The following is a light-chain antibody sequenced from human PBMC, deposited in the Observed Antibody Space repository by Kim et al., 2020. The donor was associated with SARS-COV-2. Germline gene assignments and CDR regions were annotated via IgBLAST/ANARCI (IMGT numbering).Light chain of an antibody. CDR2: GAS. Sequence: EIVLTQSPGTLSLSPGERATLSCRASQSVNSNYLAWYQQKLGQAPRLLIYGASSRAIGIPDRFSGSGSGTDFTLTISRLEPEDFAVYYCQHYGNSQYTFGQGTKLEI. J-gene: IGKJ2*01. CDR1: QSVNSNY. CDR3: QHYGNSQYT. V-gene: IGKV3-20*01.